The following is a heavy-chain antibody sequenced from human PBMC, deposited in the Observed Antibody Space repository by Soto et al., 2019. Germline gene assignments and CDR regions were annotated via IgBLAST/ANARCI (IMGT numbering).Heavy chain of an antibody. D-gene: IGHD3-10*01. CDR2: VYWSDEK. J-gene: IGHJ5*02. V-gene: IGHV2-5*01. CDR1: GFSLKSSGVG. CDR3: AHKEYYFATRTYYNVRWFDP. Sequence: SGPTLVYPTQTLTLTCTFSGFSLKSSGVGVAWIRQPPGKALEWLALVYWSDEKRYSPSLKNRLTITKDTSKNEVVLTMTKMDPLDTATYYCAHKEYYFATRTYYNVRWFDPWGQGILVIVSS.